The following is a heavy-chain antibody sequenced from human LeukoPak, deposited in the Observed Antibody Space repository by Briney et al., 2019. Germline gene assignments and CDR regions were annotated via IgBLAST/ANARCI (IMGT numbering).Heavy chain of an antibody. CDR3: AREDNTVTLGH. V-gene: IGHV4-34*01. D-gene: IGHD4-17*01. Sequence: SETLSLTCAVYGGSFSGYYWSWIRQPPGKGLEWIGEINHSGSTNYNPSLKSRVTISVDTSKNQFSLKLSSVTAADTAAYYCAREDNTVTLGHWGQGTLVTVSS. J-gene: IGHJ4*02. CDR2: INHSGST. CDR1: GGSFSGYY.